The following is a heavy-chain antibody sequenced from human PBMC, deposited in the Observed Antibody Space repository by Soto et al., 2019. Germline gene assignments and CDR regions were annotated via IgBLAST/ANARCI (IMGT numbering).Heavy chain of an antibody. CDR3: VRGRGGGNWFDP. J-gene: IGHJ5*02. CDR1: GGSISSGGYS. CDR2: IYHSGST. D-gene: IGHD2-15*01. V-gene: IGHV4-30-2*01. Sequence: PSETLSLTCAVSGGSISSGGYSWSWIRQPPVKGLEWIGYIYHSGSTYYNPSLKSRVTISVDRSKNQFSLKLSSVTAADTAVYYCVRGRGGGNWFDPWGQGTLVTVS.